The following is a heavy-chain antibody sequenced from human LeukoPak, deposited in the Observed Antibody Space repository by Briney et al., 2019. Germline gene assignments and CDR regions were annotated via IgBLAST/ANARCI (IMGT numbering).Heavy chain of an antibody. D-gene: IGHD5-12*01. CDR1: GFTVSSNY. J-gene: IGHJ4*02. V-gene: IGHV3-53*01. CDR3: ARGKMATTPGAFDY. Sequence: PGGSLRLSCAASGFTVSSNYMSWVRQAPGKGLEWVSVIYSGGSTYYADSVKGRFTISRGNSKNTLYLQMNSLRAEDTAVYYCARGKMATTPGAFDYWGQGTLVTVSS. CDR2: IYSGGST.